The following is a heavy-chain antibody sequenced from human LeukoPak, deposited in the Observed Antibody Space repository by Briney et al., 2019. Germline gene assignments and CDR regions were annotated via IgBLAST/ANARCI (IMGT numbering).Heavy chain of an antibody. CDR3: ARDSRYYYDSRNYDNVAFDM. CDR1: GLTFSSYW. V-gene: IGHV3-74*01. Sequence: AGGSLRLSCAASGLTFSSYWMHWVRQGPGKGLVWVSRISSDGRTTSYADSVEGRFTISRDNAKNTLYLQMNSLRVEDTAVYYCARDSRYYYDSRNYDNVAFDMWGQGTMVTVSS. J-gene: IGHJ3*02. CDR2: ISSDGRTT. D-gene: IGHD3-10*01.